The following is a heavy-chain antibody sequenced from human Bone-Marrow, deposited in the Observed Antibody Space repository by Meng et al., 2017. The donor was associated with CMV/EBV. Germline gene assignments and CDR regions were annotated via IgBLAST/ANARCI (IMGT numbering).Heavy chain of an antibody. D-gene: IGHD3-3*01. CDR1: GGSISSSSNY. J-gene: IGHJ6*02. V-gene: IGHV4-39*01. CDR3: ARQPATMFGVVINYYYYGMDV. CDR2: IYYSGST. Sequence: SEALSLTCTVSGGSISSSSNYWGWIRPPPGKGREWIGSIYYSGSTYYNPSLKSRVTISVDPSKNQFSLMLSSVTAADTAVYYCARQPATMFGVVINYYYYGMDVWGQGTTVTVSS.